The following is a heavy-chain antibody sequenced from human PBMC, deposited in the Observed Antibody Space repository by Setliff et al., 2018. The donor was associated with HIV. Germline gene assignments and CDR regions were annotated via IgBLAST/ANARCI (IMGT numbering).Heavy chain of an antibody. CDR3: ARGGSGPYYSGRSGPYPPGY. J-gene: IGHJ4*02. CDR2: INHSGST. Sequence: SETLSLTCAVYGGSFSGYYWSWIRQPPGKGLEWIGEINHSGSTNCNPSLKSRVTISVDTSKNQFSLKLSYVTAADTAVYYCARGGSGPYYSGRSGPYPPGYWGQGTLVTVSS. CDR1: GGSFSGYY. V-gene: IGHV4-34*01. D-gene: IGHD3-22*01.